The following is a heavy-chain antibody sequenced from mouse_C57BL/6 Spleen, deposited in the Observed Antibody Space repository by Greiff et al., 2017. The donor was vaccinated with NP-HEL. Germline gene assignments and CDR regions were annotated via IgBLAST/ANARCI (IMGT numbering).Heavy chain of an antibody. CDR1: GFTFSDFY. V-gene: IGHV7-1*01. CDR3: ARDADYYGYYFDY. Sequence: EVMLVESGGGLVQSGRSLRLSCATSGFTFSDFYMEWVRQAPGKGLEWIAASRNKANDYTTEYSASVKGRFIVSRDTSQSILYLQMNALRAEDTAIYYCARDADYYGYYFDYWGQGTTLTVSS. D-gene: IGHD1-1*01. J-gene: IGHJ2*01. CDR2: SRNKANDYTT.